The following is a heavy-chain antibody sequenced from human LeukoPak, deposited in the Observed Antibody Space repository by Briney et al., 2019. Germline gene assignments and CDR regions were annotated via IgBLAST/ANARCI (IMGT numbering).Heavy chain of an antibody. CDR3: ARRVAFGEYFEY. CDR2: IKHDGSEK. V-gene: IGHV3-7*03. Sequence: GGSLRLSCAASGFTFSSYWMSWVRQAPGRGLEWVANIKHDGSEKYYVDSVKGRFTISRDNAKNSLYLQMNSLRVEDTAVYYCARRVAFGEYFEYWGQGTLVTVSS. D-gene: IGHD3-10*01. J-gene: IGHJ4*02. CDR1: GFTFSSYW.